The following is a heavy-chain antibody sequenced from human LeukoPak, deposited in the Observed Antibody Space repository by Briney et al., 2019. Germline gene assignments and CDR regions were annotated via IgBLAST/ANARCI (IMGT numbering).Heavy chain of an antibody. CDR1: GASFTGYY. J-gene: IGHJ6*02. V-gene: IGHV4-34*01. Sequence: SETLSLTCAVYGASFTGYYWSWFRQPPGKGLEWIGEINHSGGTNYNPSLKSRVTISLDTSNNQFSLRLNSVTAADTAVYYCARLLPLQGGDVWGQGTTVTVSS. CDR3: ARLLPLQGGDV. CDR2: INHSGGT. D-gene: IGHD2-15*01.